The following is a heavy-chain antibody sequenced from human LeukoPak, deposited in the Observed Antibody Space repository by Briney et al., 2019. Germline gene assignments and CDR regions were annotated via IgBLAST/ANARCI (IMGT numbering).Heavy chain of an antibody. D-gene: IGHD3-3*01. J-gene: IGHJ4*02. CDR2: ITGSGGST. CDR1: GFTFSSYA. V-gene: IGHV3-23*01. Sequence: GGSLRLSRAASGFTFSSYAMSWVRQAPGKGLEWVSSITGSGGSTYYADSVKGRFTISRDNSKNTLYLQMNSLRAEDTAVYYCAKSGYDFWSGYLRLAGILDYWGQGTLVTVSS. CDR3: AKSGYDFWSGYLRLAGILDY.